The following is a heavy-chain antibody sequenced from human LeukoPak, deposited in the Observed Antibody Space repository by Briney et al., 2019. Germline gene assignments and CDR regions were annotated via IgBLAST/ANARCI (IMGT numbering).Heavy chain of an antibody. Sequence: GGSLRLSCAASGFTFSSYAMSWVRQAPGKGLEWVSAISGSGGSTYYADSVKGRFTISRDNSKNTLYLQMNSLRAEDTAVYYCAREKVGGGNFLRYFDYWGQGTLVTVSS. CDR3: AREKVGGGNFLRYFDY. J-gene: IGHJ4*02. D-gene: IGHD4-23*01. CDR2: ISGSGGST. CDR1: GFTFSSYA. V-gene: IGHV3-23*01.